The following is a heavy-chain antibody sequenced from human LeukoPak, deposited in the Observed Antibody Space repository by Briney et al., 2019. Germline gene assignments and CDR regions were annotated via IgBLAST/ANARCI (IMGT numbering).Heavy chain of an antibody. CDR3: ARDQGDHAADF. Sequence: PGGSLRLSCAASGLTFSNFEMSWVGQAPGKGLEWLSYISSGGGGSTIYYADSVRGRFTISRDNAKNSLYLQMNSLRAEDTGLYYCARDQGDHAADFWGPGTLVTVSS. CDR2: ISSGGGGSTI. D-gene: IGHD2-21*02. V-gene: IGHV3-48*03. CDR1: GLTFSNFE. J-gene: IGHJ4*02.